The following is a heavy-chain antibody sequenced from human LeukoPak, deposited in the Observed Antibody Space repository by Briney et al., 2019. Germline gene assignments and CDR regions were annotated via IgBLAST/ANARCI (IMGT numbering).Heavy chain of an antibody. V-gene: IGHV3-48*03. Sequence: GGSLRLSCAASGFTFSSYAMSWVRQAPGKGLEWVSYISSSGSTIYYADSVKGRFTISRDNAKNSLYLQMNSLRAVDTAVYYCARTARITIFGVVIPLGFDPWGQGTLVTVSS. D-gene: IGHD3-3*01. J-gene: IGHJ5*02. CDR2: ISSSGSTI. CDR1: GFTFSSYA. CDR3: ARTARITIFGVVIPLGFDP.